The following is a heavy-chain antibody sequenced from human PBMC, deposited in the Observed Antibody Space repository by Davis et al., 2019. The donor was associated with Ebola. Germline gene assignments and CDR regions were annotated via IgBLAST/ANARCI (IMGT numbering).Heavy chain of an antibody. CDR1: GGTFSSYA. V-gene: IGHV1-69*04. CDR3: ARDLYCSGGSCYPNWFDP. CDR2: IIPILGIA. J-gene: IGHJ5*02. D-gene: IGHD2-15*01. Sequence: SVKVSCKASGGTFSSYAISWVRQAPGQGLEWMGRIIPILGIANYAQKFQGRVTITADKSTSTAYMELSSLRSEDTAVYYCARDLYCSGGSCYPNWFDPWGQGTLVTVSS.